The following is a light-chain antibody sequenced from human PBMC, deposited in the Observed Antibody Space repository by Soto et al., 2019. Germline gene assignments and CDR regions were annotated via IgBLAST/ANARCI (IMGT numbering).Light chain of an antibody. CDR3: QSADSSGTDV. CDR1: ALPKQY. J-gene: IGLJ1*01. CDR2: KDS. Sequence: SYELTQPPSVSVSPGQTARITCSGDALPKQYAYWYQQKPGQAPVLVIYKDSERPSGIPERFSGSSSGTTVTLTISGVQAEDEADYYCQSADSSGTDVFGTGTKVTV. V-gene: IGLV3-25*02.